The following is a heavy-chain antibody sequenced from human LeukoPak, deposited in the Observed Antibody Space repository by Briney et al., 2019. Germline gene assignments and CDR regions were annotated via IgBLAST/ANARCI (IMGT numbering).Heavy chain of an antibody. Sequence: EASVKVSCKASAYSFTDYYIHWARQAPGQGLEWMGRINPNTGVTDYAQIFKGRVTMTRDTSISTAYMELSRLGSDDTAVYYCARSSPTYYFDSSGYYYGDYWGQGTLVTVSS. D-gene: IGHD3-22*01. CDR2: INPNTGVT. CDR1: AYSFTDYY. CDR3: ARSSPTYYFDSSGYYYGDY. J-gene: IGHJ4*02. V-gene: IGHV1-2*06.